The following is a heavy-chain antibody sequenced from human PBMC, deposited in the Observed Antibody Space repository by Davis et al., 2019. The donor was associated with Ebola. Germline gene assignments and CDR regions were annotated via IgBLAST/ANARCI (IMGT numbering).Heavy chain of an antibody. J-gene: IGHJ6*02. CDR1: GFTFSSFW. CDR3: ATLRGSSSWYSNYYFYGMDV. CDR2: INQAGILQ. V-gene: IGHV3-7*03. Sequence: GESLKISCAASGFTFSSFWMSWVRQAPGKGLEWVANINQAGILQYYVDSLKGRFTISRDNAKNSLYLQMNSLRAEDTAVYYCATLRGSSSWYSNYYFYGMDVWGQGTTVTVSS. D-gene: IGHD6-13*01.